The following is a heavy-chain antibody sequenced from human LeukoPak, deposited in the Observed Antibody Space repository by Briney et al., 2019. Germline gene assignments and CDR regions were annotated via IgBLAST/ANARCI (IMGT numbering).Heavy chain of an antibody. Sequence: PRASVKVSCKASGYTFTGYYMHWVRQAPGQGLEWMGWINPNSGGTNYAQKFQGRVTMTRDTSISTAYMELSSLRSEDTAVYYCARDNSVEDTAWWFDPWGQGTLVTVSS. CDR3: ARDNSVEDTAWWFDP. V-gene: IGHV1-2*02. CDR2: INPNSGGT. D-gene: IGHD4-23*01. J-gene: IGHJ5*02. CDR1: GYTFTGYY.